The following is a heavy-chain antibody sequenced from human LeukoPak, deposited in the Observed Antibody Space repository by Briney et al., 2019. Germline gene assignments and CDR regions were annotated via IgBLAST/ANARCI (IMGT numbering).Heavy chain of an antibody. CDR1: GLTFSSYS. Sequence: GGSLRLSCAASGLTFSSYSMNWVRQAPGKGLEWVSYISSGSSSIYYTDSVKGRFTISRDNAKNSLYLQMNSLRAEDTAIYYCAGRASDSYLLYWGQGILVTVSA. D-gene: IGHD2-15*01. V-gene: IGHV3-48*04. J-gene: IGHJ4*02. CDR2: ISSGSSSI. CDR3: AGRASDSYLLY.